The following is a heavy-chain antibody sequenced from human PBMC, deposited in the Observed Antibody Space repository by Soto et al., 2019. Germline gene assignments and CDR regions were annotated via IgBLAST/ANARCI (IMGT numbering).Heavy chain of an antibody. J-gene: IGHJ6*02. V-gene: IGHV5-51*01. CDR2: IYPGDSDT. CDR3: ATSSSTSTRLLYYYGMDV. Sequence: GESLKISCKGSGYSFTSYWIGWVRQMPGKGLEWMGIIYPGDSDTRYSPSFQGQVTISADKSISTAYLQWSSLKASDTAMYYCATSSSTSTRLLYYYGMDVWGQGTTVTVS. D-gene: IGHD2-2*01. CDR1: GYSFTSYW.